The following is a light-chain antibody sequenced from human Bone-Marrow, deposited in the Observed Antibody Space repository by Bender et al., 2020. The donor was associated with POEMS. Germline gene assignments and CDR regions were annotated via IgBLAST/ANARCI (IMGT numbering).Light chain of an antibody. CDR2: LNSDGSH. CDR1: SGHSTYA. J-gene: IGLJ3*02. Sequence: QLVLTQSPSVSASLGASVKLTCTLSSGHSTYAIAWHQQQPEKGPRFLMKLNSDGSHTKGDGIPDRFSGSSSGAERYLTISSLQSEDEADYYCQTWGTGVHWVFGGGTKLTV. V-gene: IGLV4-69*01. CDR3: QTWGTGVHWV.